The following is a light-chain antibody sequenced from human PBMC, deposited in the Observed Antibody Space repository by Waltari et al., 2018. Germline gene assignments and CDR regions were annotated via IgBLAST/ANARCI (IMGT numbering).Light chain of an antibody. Sequence: EIVLTQSPVTLSLSPGERATLSCRASQSVSSYLAWYRQKPGQPPSLLINDTNTRATGIPARFSGSGSGTDFTLTISSLEPEDFALYYCQQRYNWPHTFGQGTKVEI. CDR3: QQRYNWPHT. J-gene: IGKJ2*01. CDR1: QSVSSY. CDR2: DTN. V-gene: IGKV3-11*01.